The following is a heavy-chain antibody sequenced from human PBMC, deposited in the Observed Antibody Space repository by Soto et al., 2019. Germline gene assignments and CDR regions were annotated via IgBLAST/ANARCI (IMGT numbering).Heavy chain of an antibody. J-gene: IGHJ6*03. CDR3: ARGNGDYFYYYYYMDV. D-gene: IGHD4-17*01. Sequence: SSETLSLTCAVYGGSFSGYYWSWIRQPPGKGLEWIGEINHSGSTNYNPSLKSRVTISVDTSKNQFSLKLSSVTAADTAVYYCARGNGDYFYYYYYMDVWGKGTTVTVSS. CDR1: GGSFSGYY. V-gene: IGHV4-34*01. CDR2: INHSGST.